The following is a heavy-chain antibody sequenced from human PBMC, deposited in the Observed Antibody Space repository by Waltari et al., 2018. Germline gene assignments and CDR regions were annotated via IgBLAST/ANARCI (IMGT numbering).Heavy chain of an antibody. CDR2: VKDDGRDK. D-gene: IGHD7-27*01. Sequence: EVQLVQSGGNLVQPGGALRLSCAASGYTFSSHWRSWIRQAPARGLKGVASVKDDGRDKHVVDSLKGRVTVSRDNADNSLYLQMNSRRVEDTAVYYCAGWGWGQSEFDYWGQGTLVTVSS. J-gene: IGHJ4*02. V-gene: IGHV3-7*01. CDR3: AGWGWGQSEFDY. CDR1: GYTFSSHW.